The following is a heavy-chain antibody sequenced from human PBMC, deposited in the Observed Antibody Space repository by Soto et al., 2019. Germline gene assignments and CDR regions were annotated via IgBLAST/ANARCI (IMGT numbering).Heavy chain of an antibody. J-gene: IGHJ6*03. CDR3: AKSGEGSGSSLSYMDV. D-gene: IGHD3-10*01. CDR2: ISGSGGST. V-gene: IGHV3-23*01. CDR1: GFTCSSSA. Sequence: GGSRRLSCAASGFTCSSSAMSWVRQAPGKGLEWVSAISGSGGSTYYADSVKGRFTISRDNSKNTLYLQMNSLRAEGTAVYYCAKSGEGSGSSLSYMDVWGKGTTVTVSS.